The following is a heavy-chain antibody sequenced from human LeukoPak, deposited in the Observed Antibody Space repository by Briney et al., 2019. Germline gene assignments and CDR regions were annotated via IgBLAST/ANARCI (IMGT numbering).Heavy chain of an antibody. CDR2: IYYSGST. Sequence: SETLSLTCTVSGGSISSSSYYWGWIRQPPGKGLEWIGSIYYSGSTYYNPSLKSRVTISVDTSKNQLSLKLSSVTAADTAVYYCARLKQWLALIDYWGQGTLVTVSS. CDR3: ARLKQWLALIDY. V-gene: IGHV4-39*01. D-gene: IGHD6-19*01. J-gene: IGHJ4*02. CDR1: GGSISSSSYY.